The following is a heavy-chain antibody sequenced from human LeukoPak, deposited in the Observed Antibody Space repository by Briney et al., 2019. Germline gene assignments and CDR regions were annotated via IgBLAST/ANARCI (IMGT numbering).Heavy chain of an antibody. CDR1: GFTFSSYE. J-gene: IGHJ6*02. D-gene: IGHD2-2*01. CDR2: ISSSGSTI. V-gene: IGHV3-48*03. CDR3: AREDLHCSSTSCEFYYYYGMDV. Sequence: GGSLRLSCAASGFTFSSYEMNWVRQAPGKGLEWVSYISSSGSTIYYADSVKGRFTISRDNAKNSLYLQMNSLGAEDTAVYYCAREDLHCSSTSCEFYYYYGMDVWGQGTTVTVSS.